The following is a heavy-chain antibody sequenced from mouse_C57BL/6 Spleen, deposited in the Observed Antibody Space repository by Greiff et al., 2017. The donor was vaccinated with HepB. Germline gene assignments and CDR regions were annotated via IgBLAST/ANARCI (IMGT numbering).Heavy chain of an antibody. CDR2: INYDGSST. D-gene: IGHD2-4*01. V-gene: IGHV5-16*01. Sequence: EVHLVESEGGLVQPGSSMKLSCTASGFTFSDYYMAWVRQVPEKGLEWVANINYDGSSTYYLDSLKSRFIISRDNAKNILYLQMSSLKSEDTATYYCARDYDDDGAMDYWGQGTSVTVSS. CDR3: ARDYDDDGAMDY. CDR1: GFTFSDYY. J-gene: IGHJ4*01.